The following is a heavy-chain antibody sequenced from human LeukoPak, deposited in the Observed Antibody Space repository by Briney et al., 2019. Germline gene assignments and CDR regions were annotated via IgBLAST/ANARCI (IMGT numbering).Heavy chain of an antibody. D-gene: IGHD5-12*01. J-gene: IGHJ4*02. CDR1: GGTFSSYA. V-gene: IGHV1-69*04. CDR2: IIPILGIA. CDR3: ARGEGKVATISFDY. Sequence: GASVKVSCKASGGTFSSYAISWVRQAPGQGLEWMGRIIPILGIANYAQKFQGRVTITADKSTSTAYMELSSLKSEDTAVYYCARGEGKVATISFDYWGQGTLVTVSS.